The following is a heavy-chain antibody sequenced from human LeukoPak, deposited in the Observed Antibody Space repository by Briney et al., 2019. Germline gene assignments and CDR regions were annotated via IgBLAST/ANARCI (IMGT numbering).Heavy chain of an antibody. CDR3: AGTELLWFGENFDY. Sequence: GGSLRLSCAASGFTFSNYWMHWVRQAPGKGLVYVSRIDTGGSSTTYADSVKGRFTISRDNARNMLYLHMNSLRAEDTAVYYCAGTELLWFGENFDYWGQEPWSPSPQ. D-gene: IGHD3-10*01. V-gene: IGHV3-74*03. CDR2: IDTGGSST. CDR1: GFTFSNYW. J-gene: IGHJ4*01.